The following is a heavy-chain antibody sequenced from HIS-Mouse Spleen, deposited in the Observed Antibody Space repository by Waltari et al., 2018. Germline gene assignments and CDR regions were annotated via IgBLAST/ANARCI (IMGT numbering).Heavy chain of an antibody. CDR2: IYYRGST. V-gene: IGHV4-39*07. CDR3: ARAYYYGSGSYYKGYFDY. Sequence: QLQLQESGPGLVKPSETLSLTCTVSGGSISSSSYYWGWIRQPPGKGLEWIWSIYYRGSTYYNPSPKSRVTISVDTSKNQFSLKLSSVTAADTAVYYCARAYYYGSGSYYKGYFDYWGQGTLVTVSS. CDR1: GGSISSSSYY. J-gene: IGHJ4*02. D-gene: IGHD3-10*01.